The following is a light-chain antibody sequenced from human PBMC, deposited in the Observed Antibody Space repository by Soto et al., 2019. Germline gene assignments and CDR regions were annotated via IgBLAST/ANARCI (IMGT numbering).Light chain of an antibody. J-gene: IGKJ1*01. Sequence: DIQMTQSPSSMSASVGDRVTITCRASQSISSYLNWYQQKPGKAPKLLIYKASTLKSGVPSRFSGSGSGTEFNLTISRLQTDDFATYYCQHYNSYSEAFGQGTKVDIK. CDR3: QHYNSYSEA. CDR2: KAS. CDR1: QSISSY. V-gene: IGKV1-5*03.